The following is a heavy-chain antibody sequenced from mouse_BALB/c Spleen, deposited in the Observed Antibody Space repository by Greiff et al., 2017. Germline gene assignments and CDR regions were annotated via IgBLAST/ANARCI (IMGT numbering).Heavy chain of an antibody. V-gene: IGHV5-9-3*01. CDR1: GFTFSSYA. CDR3: ARPGGNYEAMDY. J-gene: IGHJ4*01. Sequence: EVKLVESGGGLVKPGGSLKLSCAASGFTFSSYAMSWVRQTPEKRLEWVATISSGGSYTYYPDSVKGRFTISRDNAKNTLYLQMSSLRSEDTAMYYCARPGGNYEAMDYWGQGTSVTVSS. CDR2: ISSGGSYT. D-gene: IGHD2-1*01.